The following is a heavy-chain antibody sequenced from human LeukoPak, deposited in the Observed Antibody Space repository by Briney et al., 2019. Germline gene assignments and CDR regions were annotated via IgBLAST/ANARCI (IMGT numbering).Heavy chain of an antibody. J-gene: IGHJ4*02. D-gene: IGHD2-15*01. Sequence: GSLRLSCAAAGFTFSGYDMHWVRQASGKGLEWVGRLRSKTNSYATAYAASVKGRFTISRDDSKNTAYLQMNSLKTEDTAVYYCTRVVSEDCSGGSCYPPLDYWGQGTLVTVSS. CDR1: GFTFSGYD. CDR3: TRVVSEDCSGGSCYPPLDY. CDR2: LRSKTNSYAT. V-gene: IGHV3-73*01.